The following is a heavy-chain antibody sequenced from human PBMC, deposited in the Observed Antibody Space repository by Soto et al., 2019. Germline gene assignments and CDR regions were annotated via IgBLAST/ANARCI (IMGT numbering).Heavy chain of an antibody. CDR3: AKGQTGASVMAFDI. J-gene: IGHJ3*02. D-gene: IGHD7-27*01. Sequence: GGSLRLSCAASGFTFSTYAMNWVRQAPGKGLEWVSAISDSGTSTYYGDSVKGRFTISRDNSKNTPYLQMDSLRADDQAVYYCAKGQTGASVMAFDIWGQGTMVTVSS. V-gene: IGHV3-23*01. CDR1: GFTFSTYA. CDR2: ISDSGTST.